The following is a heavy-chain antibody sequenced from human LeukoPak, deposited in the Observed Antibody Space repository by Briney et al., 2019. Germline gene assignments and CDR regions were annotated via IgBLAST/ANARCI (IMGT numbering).Heavy chain of an antibody. CDR1: DCSITSYN. D-gene: IGHD3-22*01. V-gene: IGHV4-4*07. CDR3: ARDAAYDSSGYYGAYKEFDF. Sequence: NPSETLSLTCTVSDCSITSYNWSWIRQPAGKGLEWIGRFYSIGSSYFNHSLTSRVTMSLDTSKSQFSLKLRSVTAADTAVYFCARDAAYDSSGYYGAYKEFDFWGHGTLVTVSS. J-gene: IGHJ4*01. CDR2: FYSIGSS.